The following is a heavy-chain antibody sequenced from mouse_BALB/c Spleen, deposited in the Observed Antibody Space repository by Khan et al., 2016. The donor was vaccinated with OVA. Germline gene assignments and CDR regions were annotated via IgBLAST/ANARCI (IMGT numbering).Heavy chain of an antibody. CDR1: GYTFISYT. Sequence: VQLQQSGAELARPGASVKMSCKASGYTFISYTINWIKKRPGQGLEWIGYINPSNGYTNYNQKFKDKATLTTDKSSTTAYLQLSSLSSDDSAVYNCVRDGAYHRNDGWFAYWGQGTLVTVSA. V-gene: IGHV1-4*01. J-gene: IGHJ3*01. D-gene: IGHD2-14*01. CDR3: VRDGAYHRNDGWFAY. CDR2: INPSNGYT.